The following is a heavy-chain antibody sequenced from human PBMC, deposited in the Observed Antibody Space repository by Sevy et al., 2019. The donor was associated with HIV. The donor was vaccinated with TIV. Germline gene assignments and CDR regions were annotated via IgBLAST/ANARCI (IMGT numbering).Heavy chain of an antibody. CDR2: ISSSSSYI. J-gene: IGHJ3*02. Sequence: GGSLRLSCAASGFTFSSYSMNWVRQAPGKGLEWVSSISSSSSYIYYADSVKGRFTISRDNAKNSLYLQMNSLRAEDTAVYYCARDRATVTDNDAFDIWGQGTMVTVSS. D-gene: IGHD4-17*01. CDR3: ARDRATVTDNDAFDI. CDR1: GFTFSSYS. V-gene: IGHV3-21*01.